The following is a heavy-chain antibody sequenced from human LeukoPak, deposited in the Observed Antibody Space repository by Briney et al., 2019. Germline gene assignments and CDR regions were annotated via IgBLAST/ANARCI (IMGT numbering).Heavy chain of an antibody. V-gene: IGHV4-30-2*01. Sequence: LRLSCAASGFTFSSYAMSWIRQPPGKGLEWIGYIYHSGSTYYNPSLKSRVTISVDRSKNQFSLKLSSVTAADTAVYYCARVHSVGYCSGGSCYSPYYFDYWGQGTLVTVSS. D-gene: IGHD2-15*01. CDR2: IYHSGST. CDR1: GFTFSSYA. CDR3: ARVHSVGYCSGGSCYSPYYFDY. J-gene: IGHJ4*02.